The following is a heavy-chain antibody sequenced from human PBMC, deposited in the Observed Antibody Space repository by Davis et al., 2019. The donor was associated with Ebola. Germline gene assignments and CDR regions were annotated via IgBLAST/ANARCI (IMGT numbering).Heavy chain of an antibody. Sequence: ASVKVSCKASGYTFTSYYMHWVRQAPGQGLEWMGIINPSGGSTSYAQKFQGRVTMTRDTSTSTVYMELSSLRSEDMAVYYCARESYDSSGYLLWDYWGQGTLVTVSS. J-gene: IGHJ4*02. CDR3: ARESYDSSGYLLWDY. CDR2: INPSGGST. V-gene: IGHV1-46*01. CDR1: GYTFTSYY. D-gene: IGHD3-22*01.